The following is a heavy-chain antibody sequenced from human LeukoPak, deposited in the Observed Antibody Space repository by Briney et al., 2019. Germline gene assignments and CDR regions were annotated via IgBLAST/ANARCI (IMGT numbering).Heavy chain of an antibody. CDR3: AKDASSSWYQIREFDY. Sequence: PGGSLRLSCAASGFTFDDYAMHWVRQAPGKGLEWVSLISGDGGSTYYADSVKGRFTISRDNSKNSLYLQMNSLRTEDTALYYCAKDASSSWYQIREFDYWGQGTLVTVSS. J-gene: IGHJ4*02. V-gene: IGHV3-43*02. D-gene: IGHD6-13*01. CDR2: ISGDGGST. CDR1: GFTFDDYA.